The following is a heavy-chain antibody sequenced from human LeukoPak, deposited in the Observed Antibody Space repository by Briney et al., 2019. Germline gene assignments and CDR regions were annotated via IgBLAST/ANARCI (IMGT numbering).Heavy chain of an antibody. CDR1: GFTFSDYF. Sequence: PGGSLRLSCAASGFTFSDYFMSCIRQAPGKGLEWVSYISSSGGTIYNADSVKGRFTISRDNTKNSLYLQMNSLRAEDTAVYYCARGVGAFDIWGQGTMVTVSS. V-gene: IGHV3-11*01. D-gene: IGHD1-26*01. J-gene: IGHJ3*02. CDR3: ARGVGAFDI. CDR2: ISSSGGTI.